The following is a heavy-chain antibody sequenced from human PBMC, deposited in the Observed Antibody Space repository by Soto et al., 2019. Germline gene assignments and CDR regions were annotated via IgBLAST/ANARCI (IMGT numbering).Heavy chain of an antibody. CDR3: ARDGGLRWLQLGNWFDP. V-gene: IGHV1-69*12. J-gene: IGHJ5*02. CDR2: IIPIFGTA. CDR1: GGTFSSYA. D-gene: IGHD5-12*01. Sequence: QVQLVQSGAEVKKPGSSVKVSCKASGGTFSSYAISWVRQAPGQGLEWMGGIIPIFGTANYAQKFQGRVTITAXGSASXXYMELSSLRSEDTAVYYCARDGGLRWLQLGNWFDPWGQGTLVTVSS.